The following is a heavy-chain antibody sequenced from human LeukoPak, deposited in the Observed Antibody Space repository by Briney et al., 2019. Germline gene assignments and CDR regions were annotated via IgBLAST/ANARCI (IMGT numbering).Heavy chain of an antibody. Sequence: GSLRLSCAVSGFSFTNYWMHWVRQDPGKGLVWVSYISSDGSVTKYADSVKGRFTISRDNAVNTLYLQMISLRVEDTAVYYCVRGSLRLPRSTPDYWGQGTLVTVSS. J-gene: IGHJ4*02. V-gene: IGHV3-74*03. CDR3: VRGSLRLPRSTPDY. CDR2: ISSDGSVT. D-gene: IGHD2-21*02. CDR1: GFSFTNYW.